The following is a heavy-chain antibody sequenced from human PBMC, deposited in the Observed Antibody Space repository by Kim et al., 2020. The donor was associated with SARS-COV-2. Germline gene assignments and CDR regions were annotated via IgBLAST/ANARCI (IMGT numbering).Heavy chain of an antibody. Sequence: GGSLTLSCATSGFDFSGSVIHWVRQASGKGLEWVGRISSKSRNFATGYSASVRGRFNLSRDDANKTSLLQMSRLTIGDLAVYYCARLGASGESGYSPYYMHAWGKGSTVTVPS. CDR1: GFDFSGSV. V-gene: IGHV3-73*01. J-gene: IGHJ6*03. CDR3: ARLGASGESGYSPYYMHA. D-gene: IGHD3-10*01. CDR2: ISSKSRNFAT.